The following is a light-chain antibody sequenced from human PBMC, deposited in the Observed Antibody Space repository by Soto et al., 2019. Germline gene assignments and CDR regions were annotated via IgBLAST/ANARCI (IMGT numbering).Light chain of an antibody. J-gene: IGKJ3*01. CDR2: AAS. CDR3: QEYSKWPLFT. Sequence: EIVVTQSPGILSVSPGDRATLSCRASQRVGRNLAWYQQKPGQAPTLLIYAASTRDTGLPARFSGSGSGTDFTLTISSMQSEDFAVYYCQEYSKWPLFTFGPGTRVDIK. CDR1: QRVGRN. V-gene: IGKV3-15*01.